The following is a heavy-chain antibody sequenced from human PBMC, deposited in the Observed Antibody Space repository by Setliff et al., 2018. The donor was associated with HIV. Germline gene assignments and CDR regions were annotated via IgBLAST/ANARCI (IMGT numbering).Heavy chain of an antibody. CDR2: TFYSGST. Sequence: TLSLTCTVSGGSISSSGYYWTWIRQHPGKDLEWIGFTFYSGSTYNNPSLKSRIAISVDSSKNQLSLKLNSVTAADTAVYYCARARGYCSSTSCYLEYMDVWGKGTTVTVSS. CDR3: ARARGYCSSTSCYLEYMDV. D-gene: IGHD2-2*01. CDR1: GGSISSSGYY. J-gene: IGHJ6*03. V-gene: IGHV4-31*03.